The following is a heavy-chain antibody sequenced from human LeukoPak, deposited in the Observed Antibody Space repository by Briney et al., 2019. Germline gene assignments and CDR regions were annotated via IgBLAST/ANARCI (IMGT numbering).Heavy chain of an antibody. V-gene: IGHV4-34*01. Sequence: PSETLSLTCAAYGGSFSGYYWNWIRQSPGRGLEWIGEINHYGSTNYNPSLKRRVTLSVDTSQNHFSLRLRPETAADTPVYFCALVDNRFGTSGCYGRWSEPCGQAGLVTVSS. D-gene: IGHD2-2*01. J-gene: IGHJ5*02. CDR2: INHYGST. CDR1: GGSFSGYY. CDR3: ALVDNRFGTSGCYGRWSEP.